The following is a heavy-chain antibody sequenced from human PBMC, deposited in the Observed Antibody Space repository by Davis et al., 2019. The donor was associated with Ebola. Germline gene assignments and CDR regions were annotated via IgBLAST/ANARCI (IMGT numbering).Heavy chain of an antibody. CDR2: IKSKTDGGTT. J-gene: IGHJ6*02. CDR1: GFTFNNAW. CDR3: AKDPGLYDFWSGYSNYYYGMDV. D-gene: IGHD3-3*01. V-gene: IGHV3-15*07. Sequence: GESLKISCAASGFTFNNAWMNWVRQAPGKGLEWVGRIKSKTDGGTTDYAAPVKGRFTISRDNSKNTLYLQMNSLRAEDTAVYYCAKDPGLYDFWSGYSNYYYGMDVWGQGTTVTVSS.